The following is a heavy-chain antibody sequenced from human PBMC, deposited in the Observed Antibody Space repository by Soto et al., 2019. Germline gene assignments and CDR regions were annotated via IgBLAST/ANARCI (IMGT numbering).Heavy chain of an antibody. CDR1: GFTFSSYA. J-gene: IGHJ6*02. Sequence: EVQLLESGGGLVQPGGSLRLSCAASGFTFSSYAMSLVRQAPGKGLEWVSAISGSGGSTYYADSVKGRFTISRDNSKNTLYLQMNSLRSEDTAVYYCATGRGVNFYYGMDVWGQGTTVTVSS. D-gene: IGHD3-10*01. CDR3: ATGRGVNFYYGMDV. V-gene: IGHV3-23*01. CDR2: ISGSGGST.